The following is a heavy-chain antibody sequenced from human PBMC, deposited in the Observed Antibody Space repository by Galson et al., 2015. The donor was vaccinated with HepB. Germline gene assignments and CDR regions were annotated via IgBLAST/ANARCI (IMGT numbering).Heavy chain of an antibody. J-gene: IGHJ4*02. CDR1: GFTFSSYA. V-gene: IGHV3-30-3*01. D-gene: IGHD1-26*01. Sequence: SLRLSCAASGFTFSSYAMHWVRQAPGKGLEWVAVISYDGSNKYYADSVKGRFTISRDNSKNTLYLQMNSLRAEDTAVYYCARLPIVGATSGQGKDYWGQGTLVTVSS. CDR2: ISYDGSNK. CDR3: ARLPIVGATSGQGKDY.